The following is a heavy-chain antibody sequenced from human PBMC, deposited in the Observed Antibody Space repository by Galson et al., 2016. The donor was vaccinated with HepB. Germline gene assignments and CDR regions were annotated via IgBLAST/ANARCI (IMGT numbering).Heavy chain of an antibody. CDR1: GFTFSSYG. J-gene: IGHJ6*04. Sequence: SLRLSCAGSGFTFSSYGMTWVRQAPGKGLEDVSSISMSGGSRDYAESVKGRFTISRDNSRSTLFLQMNSLRVEDTGVYYCVRGRTAPDVWGKGTTVTVSS. CDR2: ISMSGGSR. D-gene: IGHD3-16*01. CDR3: VRGRTAPDV. V-gene: IGHV3-23*01.